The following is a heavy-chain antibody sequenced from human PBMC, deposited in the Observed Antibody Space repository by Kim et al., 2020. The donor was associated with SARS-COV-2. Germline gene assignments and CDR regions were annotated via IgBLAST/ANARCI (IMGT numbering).Heavy chain of an antibody. Sequence: GESLKISCPGSGYSFTTYWIGWVRQMPGTCLEWMGIIYPVDSDTRYSPSFAGQVTISVDKSISTAYLQWSSLKASDTAMYYCVRGDGYTYGPDYWGQGTLVTVSS. CDR3: VRGDGYTYGPDY. CDR1: GYSFTTYW. V-gene: IGHV5-51*01. D-gene: IGHD5-18*01. CDR2: IYPVDSDT. J-gene: IGHJ4*02.